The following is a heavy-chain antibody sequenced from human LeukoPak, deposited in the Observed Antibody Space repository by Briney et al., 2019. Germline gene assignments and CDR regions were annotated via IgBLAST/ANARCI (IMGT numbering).Heavy chain of an antibody. J-gene: IGHJ4*02. D-gene: IGHD5-18*01. Sequence: GGSLRLSCAASGFSFSDYAMHWVRQAPAKGLEWVAATSHNEGNRYYADSVKGRFTISRDNSRNTLYLEVNSLRTDDTAVYFCARGPGLAMGKGYFDYCGQGTLVTVS. CDR3: ARGPGLAMGKGYFDY. V-gene: IGHV3-30-3*01. CDR1: GFSFSDYA. CDR2: TSHNEGNR.